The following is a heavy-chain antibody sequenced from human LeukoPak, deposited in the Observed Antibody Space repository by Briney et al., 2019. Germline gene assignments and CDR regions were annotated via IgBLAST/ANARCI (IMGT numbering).Heavy chain of an antibody. Sequence: GGSLRLSCAASGFTFSSYSMNWVRQAPGKGLEWVSSISSSSYIYYADSVKGRFTISRDNAKNSLYLQMNSLRAEDTAVYYCARDLELAYFDYRGQGTLVTVSS. CDR3: ARDLELAYFDY. V-gene: IGHV3-21*01. D-gene: IGHD5-24*01. CDR2: ISSSSYI. J-gene: IGHJ4*02. CDR1: GFTFSSYS.